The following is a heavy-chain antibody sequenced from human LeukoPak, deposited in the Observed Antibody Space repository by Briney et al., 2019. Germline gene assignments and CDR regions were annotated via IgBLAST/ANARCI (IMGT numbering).Heavy chain of an antibody. J-gene: IGHJ4*02. Sequence: GGSLRLSCAASGCTVSSNYMSWVRQAPGKGLEWVSVIYSGGKTYYADSVKGRFTISRDNSKNTLYLQMNSLRAEDTAVYYCARVYELLFDYWGQGTLVTVSS. V-gene: IGHV3-53*01. CDR1: GCTVSSNY. CDR2: IYSGGKT. CDR3: ARVYELLFDY. D-gene: IGHD2-21*02.